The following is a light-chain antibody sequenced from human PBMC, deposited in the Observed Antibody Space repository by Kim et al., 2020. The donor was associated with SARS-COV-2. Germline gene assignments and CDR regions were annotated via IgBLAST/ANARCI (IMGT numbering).Light chain of an antibody. CDR1: QTIGIS. J-gene: IGKJ4*01. CDR2: DAA. V-gene: IGKV3-11*01. Sequence: PGERAILPCRASQTIGISLGWYQHKLGQAPRLLIYDAAIRAAGIPDRFSGGGSGTDFTLTISSLEPEDFAIYYCQQRNNWPPAVTFGGGTKVDIK. CDR3: QQRNNWPPAVT.